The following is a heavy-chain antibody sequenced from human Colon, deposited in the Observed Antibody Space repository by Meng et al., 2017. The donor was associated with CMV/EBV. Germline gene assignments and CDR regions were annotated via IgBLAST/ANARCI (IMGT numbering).Heavy chain of an antibody. CDR2: IDPNSGDT. J-gene: IGHJ4*02. CDR1: GYTFTNYY. D-gene: IGHD6-25*01. CDR3: AREGMSTPSAADS. Sequence: ASVKVSCKASGYTFTNYYMHWVRQAPGQGLEWMGWIDPNSGDTNVAQNFQGRVSMTRDISTTTAHMELTSLTSDDTALYYCAREGMSTPSAADSWGQGTLVTVSS. V-gene: IGHV1-2*02.